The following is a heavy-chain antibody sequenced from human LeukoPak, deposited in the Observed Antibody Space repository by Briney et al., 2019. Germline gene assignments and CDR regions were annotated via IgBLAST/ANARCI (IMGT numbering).Heavy chain of an antibody. V-gene: IGHV3-23*01. J-gene: IGHJ4*02. Sequence: GGSLRLSCAASGFTFSSYAMRWVRQAPGKGLEWVSPISGSGGSTYYADSVKGRFTISRDNSKNTLYLQVNSLRAEDPAVYYCAKYAEPAAIRASLDYWGQGTLVTVSS. CDR2: ISGSGGST. CDR1: GFTFSSYA. CDR3: AKYAEPAAIRASLDY. D-gene: IGHD2-2*01.